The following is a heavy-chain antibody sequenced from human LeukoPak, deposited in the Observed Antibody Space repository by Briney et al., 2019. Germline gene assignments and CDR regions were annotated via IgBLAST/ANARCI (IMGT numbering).Heavy chain of an antibody. CDR3: AKDQTPMDSGSYGFDY. D-gene: IGHD1-26*01. J-gene: IGHJ4*02. Sequence: GGSLRLSCTASGFIFSDYWMRWVRQAPGKGLEWVATIHKDGGEKWYVDSVKGRFTISRDNSKDTLYLQMNSLRAEDTAVYYCAKDQTPMDSGSYGFDYWGQGTLVTVSS. V-gene: IGHV3-7*01. CDR1: GFIFSDYW. CDR2: IHKDGGEK.